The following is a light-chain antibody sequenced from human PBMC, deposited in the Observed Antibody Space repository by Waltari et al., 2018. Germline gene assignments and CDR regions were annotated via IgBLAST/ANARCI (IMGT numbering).Light chain of an antibody. Sequence: QSALTQPASVSGSPGQSITISCPAVNSNVDILHLVSWYQHHPGRNPRLLIYEISQRPSGNSNRFSGSKSGNTASLTISGLQPEDEADYFCCSFAGYGIYVFGSGTQVSVL. J-gene: IGLJ1*01. CDR3: CSFAGYGIYV. V-gene: IGLV2-23*02. CDR2: EIS. CDR1: NSNVDILHL.